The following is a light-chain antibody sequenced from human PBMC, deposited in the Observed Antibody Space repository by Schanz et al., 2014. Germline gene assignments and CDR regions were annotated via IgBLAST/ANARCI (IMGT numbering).Light chain of an antibody. CDR2: DVS. V-gene: IGLV2-14*03. CDR1: SSDVGGYNY. J-gene: IGLJ3*02. Sequence: QSALTQPASVSGSPGQSITISCTGTSSDVGGYNYVSWYQQYPGKAPKLMIYDVSNRPSGVSNRFSGSKSGNTASLTISGLLAEDEADYYCNSYTSSSTLVFGGGTKVTVL. CDR3: NSYTSSSTLV.